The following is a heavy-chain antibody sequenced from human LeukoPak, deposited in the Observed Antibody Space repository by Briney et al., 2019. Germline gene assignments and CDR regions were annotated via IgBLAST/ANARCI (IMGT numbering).Heavy chain of an antibody. J-gene: IGHJ4*02. CDR1: GYTFTAYY. Sequence: ASVKVSCKASGYTFTAYYMHWVRQAPGQGLEWMGWIHPKSGGTNYAQKFQGRVTMTRDTSISTAYMEVSSLRPDATAVYFCARDREYCSSSSCYASYRFDYWGQGTLVTVSS. CDR3: ARDREYCSSSSCYASYRFDY. V-gene: IGHV1-2*02. CDR2: IHPKSGGT. D-gene: IGHD2-2*01.